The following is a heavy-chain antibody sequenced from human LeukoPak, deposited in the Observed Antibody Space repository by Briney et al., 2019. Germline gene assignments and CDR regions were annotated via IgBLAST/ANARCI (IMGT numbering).Heavy chain of an antibody. Sequence: SVKFSCKASGGTFSSYAISWVRQAPGQGLEWMGGIIPIFGTANYAQKFQGRVTITADESTSTAYMELSSLRSEDTAVYYCARGRLLGNYYDSSGYYDYWGQGTLVTVSS. J-gene: IGHJ4*02. V-gene: IGHV1-69*01. CDR1: GGTFSSYA. CDR2: IIPIFGTA. CDR3: ARGRLLGNYYDSSGYYDY. D-gene: IGHD3-22*01.